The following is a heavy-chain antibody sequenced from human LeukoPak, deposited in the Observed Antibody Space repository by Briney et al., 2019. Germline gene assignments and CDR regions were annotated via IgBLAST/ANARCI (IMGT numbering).Heavy chain of an antibody. CDR3: ARATGDRAVIVQNDAFDI. J-gene: IGHJ3*02. CDR2: INPSGGST. D-gene: IGHD3-10*01. V-gene: IGHV1-46*01. CDR1: GYIFTSYN. Sequence: ASVKVSCKASGYIFTSYNIYWVRQAPGQGLEWMGIINPSGGSTSYAQKFQGRVTMTTDTSTSTVHMELSSLRSDDTAVYYCARATGDRAVIVQNDAFDIWGQGTMVIVSS.